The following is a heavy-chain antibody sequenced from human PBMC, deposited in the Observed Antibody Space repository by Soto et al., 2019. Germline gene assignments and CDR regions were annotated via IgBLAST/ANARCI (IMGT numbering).Heavy chain of an antibody. D-gene: IGHD2-15*01. CDR2: IYYSGST. CDR3: ATYCSGGSCYLDY. V-gene: IGHV4-31*03. Sequence: SETLSLTCTVSGGSISSGGYYWSWIRQHPGKGLEWIGCIYYSGSTYYNPSLKSRVTISVDTSKNQFSLKLSSVTAADTAVYYCATYCSGGSCYLDYWGQGTLVTVSS. J-gene: IGHJ4*02. CDR1: GGSISSGGYY.